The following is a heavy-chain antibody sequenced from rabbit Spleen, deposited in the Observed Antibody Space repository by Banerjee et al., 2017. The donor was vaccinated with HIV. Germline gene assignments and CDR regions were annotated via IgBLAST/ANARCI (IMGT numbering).Heavy chain of an antibody. CDR1: GFSFSSGYY. J-gene: IGHJ4*01. CDR2: TGTGSGST. CDR3: ASAYSDVYFNF. V-gene: IGHV1S40*01. Sequence: QQLGESGGGLVKPGASLTLTCKASGFSFSSGYYMSWVRQAPGKGLEWIGCTGTGSGSTYYASWAKGRFTISKTSSTTVTLQMTSLTAADTATYFCASAYSDVYFNFWGPGTLVTVS. D-gene: IGHD6-1*01.